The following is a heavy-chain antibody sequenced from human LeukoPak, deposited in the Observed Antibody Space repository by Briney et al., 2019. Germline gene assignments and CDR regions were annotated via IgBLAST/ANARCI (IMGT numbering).Heavy chain of an antibody. D-gene: IGHD5-24*01. CDR2: ISSSGSTI. J-gene: IGHJ4*02. Sequence: GGSLRLSRAASGFTFSDYYMSWIRQAPGKGLEGVSYISSSGSTIYYADSVKGRFTISRDNAKNSLYLQMNSLRAEDTAVYYCARWVLGDGYSLNFDYWGQGTLVTVSS. CDR3: ARWVLGDGYSLNFDY. CDR1: GFTFSDYY. V-gene: IGHV3-11*01.